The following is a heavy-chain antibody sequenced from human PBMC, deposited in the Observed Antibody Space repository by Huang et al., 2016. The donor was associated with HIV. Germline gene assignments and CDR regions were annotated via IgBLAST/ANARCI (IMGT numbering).Heavy chain of an antibody. V-gene: IGHV1-8*03. J-gene: IGHJ4*02. CDR2: MNPKSGNT. CDR1: GFNFNNYD. CDR3: ARARGFLYDSTGYYSRYYFDS. D-gene: IGHD3-22*01. Sequence: QVQLVQSGAEVKKPGASVKVSCKAAGFNFNNYDFNWVRQACGQGLELMGWMNPKSGNTGYAQKFQGRVTITRNTSITTADMELRSLRSEDTAVYYCARARGFLYDSTGYYSRYYFDSWGQGTLVTISS.